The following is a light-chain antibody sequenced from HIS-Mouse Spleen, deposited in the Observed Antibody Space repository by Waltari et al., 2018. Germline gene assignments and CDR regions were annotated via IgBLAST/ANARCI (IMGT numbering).Light chain of an antibody. CDR1: SLRSYY. J-gene: IGLJ1*01. Sequence: SSELTQDPAVSVALGQTVRITCQGDSLRSYYESWYQQKPGQAPVLVIDGKNNRPSGIPDRFSGSSSGNTASLTITGAQAEDEADYYCNSRDSSGNHYVFGTGTKVTVL. CDR2: GKN. CDR3: NSRDSSGNHYV. V-gene: IGLV3-19*01.